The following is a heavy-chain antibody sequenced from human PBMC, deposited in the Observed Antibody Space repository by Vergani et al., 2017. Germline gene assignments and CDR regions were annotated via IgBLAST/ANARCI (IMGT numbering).Heavy chain of an antibody. CDR3: ARGGSIFDFWSGYRRGYYYYYMDV. CDR1: GGSISSYY. D-gene: IGHD3-3*01. CDR2: IYYSGST. V-gene: IGHV4-59*01. J-gene: IGHJ6*03. Sequence: QVQLQESGPGLVKPSETLSLTCTVSGGSISSYYWSWIRQPPGKGLEWIGYIYYSGSTNYNPSLKSRVTISVDTSKNQFSLKLSSVTAADTAVYYCARGGSIFDFWSGYRRGYYYYYMDVWGKGTTVTVSS.